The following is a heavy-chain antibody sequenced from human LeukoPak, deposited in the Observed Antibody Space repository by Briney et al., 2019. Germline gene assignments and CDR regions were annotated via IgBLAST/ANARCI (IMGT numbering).Heavy chain of an antibody. V-gene: IGHV3-23*01. CDR3: AKEARQCGGDCFSLLDY. D-gene: IGHD2-21*02. Sequence: PGGSLRLSCAASGFTFSSYSMSWVRQAPGKGLERVSLINSGGNTYYADSVKGRFTISRDNSKNMLYLQMNSLRAEDTAVFYCAKEARQCGGDCFSLLDYWGQGTLVTVSS. CDR1: GFTFSSYS. J-gene: IGHJ4*02. CDR2: INSGGNT.